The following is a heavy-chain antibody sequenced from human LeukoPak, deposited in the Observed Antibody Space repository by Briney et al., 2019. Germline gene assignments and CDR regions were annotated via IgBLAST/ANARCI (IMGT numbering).Heavy chain of an antibody. J-gene: IGHJ6*02. CDR1: GFTFSSYA. D-gene: IGHD5-12*01. CDR3: TTGSGYDYVSTRYYGMDV. Sequence: GGSLRLSCAASGFTFSSYAMSWVRQAPGKGLEWVGRIKSKTDGGTTDYAAPVKGRFTISRDDSKNTLYLQMNSLKTEDTAVYYCTTGSGYDYVSTRYYGMDVWGQGTTVTVSS. CDR2: IKSKTDGGTT. V-gene: IGHV3-15*01.